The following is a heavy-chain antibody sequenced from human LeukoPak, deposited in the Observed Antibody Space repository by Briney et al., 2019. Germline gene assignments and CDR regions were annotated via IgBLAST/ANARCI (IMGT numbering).Heavy chain of an antibody. CDR1: GGSISSSSYY. D-gene: IGHD3-22*01. CDR2: IYYSGST. J-gene: IGHJ5*02. CDR3: ARGIYYYDSSGYYYPAGFDP. V-gene: IGHV4-39*07. Sequence: SETLSLTCTVSGGSISSSSYYWGWIRQPPGKGLEWIGSIYYSGSTYYNPSLKSRVTISVDTSKNQFSLKLSSVTAADTAVYYCARGIYYYDSSGYYYPAGFDPWGQGTLVTVSS.